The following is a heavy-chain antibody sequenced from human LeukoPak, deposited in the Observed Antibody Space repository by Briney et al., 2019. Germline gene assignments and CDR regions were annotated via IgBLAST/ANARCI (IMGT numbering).Heavy chain of an antibody. V-gene: IGHV3-64*01. CDR3: ARDGRSSSWYPSYYYYYMDV. CDR2: LSSNGGSP. D-gene: IGHD6-13*01. J-gene: IGHJ6*03. Sequence: GGSLRLSCAASGFTFSSYAMHWVRQAPGKGLEYFSALSSNGGSPYYANPVKGRFTISRDNAKNTLYLQMGSLRAEDMAVYYCARDGRSSSWYPSYYYYYMDVWGKGTTVTISS. CDR1: GFTFSSYA.